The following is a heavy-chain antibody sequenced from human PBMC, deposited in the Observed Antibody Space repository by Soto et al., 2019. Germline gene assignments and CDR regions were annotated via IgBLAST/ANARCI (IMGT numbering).Heavy chain of an antibody. CDR3: ATSNGGTYYYYYGMDV. D-gene: IGHD1-26*01. CDR1: GFTFSSYG. Sequence: QVQLVESGGGVVQPGRSLRLSCAASGFTFSSYGMHWVRQAPGKGLEWVAVISYAGSNKDYADSVKGRFTISRDNSKNTLYLQMNSLRAADTAVYSCATSNGGTYYYYYGMDVWGQGTTVTVSS. V-gene: IGHV3-30*03. J-gene: IGHJ6*02. CDR2: ISYAGSNK.